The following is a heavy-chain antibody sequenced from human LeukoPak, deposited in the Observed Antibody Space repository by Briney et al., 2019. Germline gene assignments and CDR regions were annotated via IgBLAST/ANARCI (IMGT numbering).Heavy chain of an antibody. CDR2: ISGSGGST. CDR1: GFTFSSYA. V-gene: IGHV3-23*01. D-gene: IGHD3-16*02. J-gene: IGHJ5*02. Sequence: PGGSLRLSCAASGFTFSSYAMSWVRHAPGRGLEGGSAISGSGGSTYYADSVKGRFTISRDNSKNTLYLQMTSLRAEDTAIYYCAKATGFTFGGVIATWGQGTLVTVSS. CDR3: AKATGFTFGGVIAT.